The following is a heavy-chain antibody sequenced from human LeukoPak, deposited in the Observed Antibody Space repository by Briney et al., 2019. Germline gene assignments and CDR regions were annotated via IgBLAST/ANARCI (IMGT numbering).Heavy chain of an antibody. Sequence: GGSLRLSCAASGFTFDDYAMHWVRQAPGKGLEWVSLISGDGGSTYYADSVKGRFTISRDNSKNSLYLQMNRLRTEDTALYYCAKDRPYYYGSGSYYYYYGMDVWGQGTTVTVSS. D-gene: IGHD3-10*01. V-gene: IGHV3-43*02. CDR3: AKDRPYYYGSGSYYYYYGMDV. J-gene: IGHJ6*02. CDR2: ISGDGGST. CDR1: GFTFDDYA.